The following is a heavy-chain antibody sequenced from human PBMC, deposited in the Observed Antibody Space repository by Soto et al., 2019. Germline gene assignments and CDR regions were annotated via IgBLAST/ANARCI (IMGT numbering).Heavy chain of an antibody. V-gene: IGHV1-58*02. CDR1: GFTFTSSA. D-gene: IGHD2-15*01. J-gene: IGHJ3*02. CDR3: AADSGSGGSFDAFDI. CDR2: IVVGSGNT. Sequence: QMQLVQSGPEVKKPGTSVKVSCKASGFTFTSSAMQWVRQARGQRLEWIGWIVVGSGNTNYAQKFQDRFTITRDMSTSTAYMELGSLRSEDTAVYYCAADSGSGGSFDAFDIWGQGTMVTVSS.